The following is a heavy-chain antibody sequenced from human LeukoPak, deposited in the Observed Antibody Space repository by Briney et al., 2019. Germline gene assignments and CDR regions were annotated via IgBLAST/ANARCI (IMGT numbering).Heavy chain of an antibody. CDR2: IDHSGST. CDR3: ARDRGGRTVTTRSNWFDP. CDR1: AYSISIGYY. D-gene: IGHD4-17*01. J-gene: IGHJ5*02. V-gene: IGHV4-38-2*02. Sequence: PSETLSFTFAVSAYSISIGYYWGWIRQPPGSGLEWIGCIDHSGSTYYNPSLKSRVTISVGTSKNQFSLKLSSVTAAETAAYYCARDRGGRTVTTRSNWFDPWGQGSLVTVSS.